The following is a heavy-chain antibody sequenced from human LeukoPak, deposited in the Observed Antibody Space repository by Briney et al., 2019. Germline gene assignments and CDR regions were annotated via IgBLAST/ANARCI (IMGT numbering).Heavy chain of an antibody. CDR1: GVSIRSYY. V-gene: IGHV4-4*07. CDR2: FHTSGST. J-gene: IGHJ4*02. D-gene: IGHD3-22*01. Sequence: SSETLSLTCTVSGVSIRSYYWSWIRQPAGKGLEWIGRFHTSGSTNYNPSLKSRVTMSVDTSKNQFSLKLSSVTAADTAVYSCARDTYYYDSSGYYYFDYWGQGTLVTVSS. CDR3: ARDTYYYDSSGYYYFDY.